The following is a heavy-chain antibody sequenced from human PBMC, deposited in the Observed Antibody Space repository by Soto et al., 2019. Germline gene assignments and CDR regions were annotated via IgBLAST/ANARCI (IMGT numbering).Heavy chain of an antibody. CDR2: ISYDGSNE. D-gene: IGHD1-1*01. Sequence: LVESGGGLVKPGGSLRLSCAASGFIFSTYGMHWVRQVPGKGLEWVAHISYDGSNEYYADSVKGRFTVSRDNAKNTLDLQMNGLKTEDTALYYCTKEYIVGTTWGYFESWGQGALVIVSS. V-gene: IGHV3-30*18. J-gene: IGHJ4*02. CDR3: TKEYIVGTTWGYFES. CDR1: GFIFSTYG.